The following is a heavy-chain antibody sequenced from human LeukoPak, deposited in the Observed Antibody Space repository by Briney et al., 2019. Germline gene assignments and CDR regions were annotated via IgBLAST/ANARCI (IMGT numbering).Heavy chain of an antibody. CDR3: AKDGVFGFGELLAHYYYGMDV. CDR1: GFTFSSYA. CDR2: ISGSGGST. J-gene: IGHJ6*02. V-gene: IGHV3-23*01. D-gene: IGHD3-10*01. Sequence: PGGSLRLSCAASGFTFSSYAMSWVRQAPGKGLEWVSDISGSGGSTYYADSVKGRFTISRDNSKNTLYLQMNSLRAEDTAVYYCAKDGVFGFGELLAHYYYGMDVWGQGTTVTVSS.